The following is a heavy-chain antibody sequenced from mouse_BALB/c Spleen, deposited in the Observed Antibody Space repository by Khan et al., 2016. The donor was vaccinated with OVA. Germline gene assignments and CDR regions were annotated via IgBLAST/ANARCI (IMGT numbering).Heavy chain of an antibody. D-gene: IGHD2-4*01. CDR3: ARRDYDADYFDY. J-gene: IGHJ2*01. CDR2: IYPGTGST. V-gene: IGHV1S132*01. CDR1: GYIFTSYW. Sequence: QVQLQQSGAELVRPGASVKLSCKTSGYIFTSYWIHWVKQRSGQGLEWIARIYPGTGSTYHNEKFKGKATLTADKSSSTVYMQLSSLKSEDSAVDCCARRDYDADYFDYWGQGTTLTVSS.